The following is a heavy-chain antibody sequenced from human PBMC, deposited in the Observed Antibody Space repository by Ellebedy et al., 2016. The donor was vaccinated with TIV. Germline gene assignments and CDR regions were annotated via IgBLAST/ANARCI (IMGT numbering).Heavy chain of an antibody. V-gene: IGHV3-53*01. CDR2: IYSGGNT. D-gene: IGHD4/OR15-4a*01. Sequence: PGGSLRLSCAASGFTVSTNYMSWVRQAPGKGLAWVSVIYSGGNTFYADSVKGRFTLSRDNSKNTLYLQMNSLRAEDTAVYYCAGHRPYDYGGREHWGQGTLVTVSS. CDR1: GFTVSTNY. J-gene: IGHJ1*01. CDR3: AGHRPYDYGGREH.